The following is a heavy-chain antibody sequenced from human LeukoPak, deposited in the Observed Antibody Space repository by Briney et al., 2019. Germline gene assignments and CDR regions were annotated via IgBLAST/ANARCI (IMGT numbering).Heavy chain of an antibody. CDR2: IYYSGST. J-gene: IGHJ3*02. CDR3: ARDRAGGSPNAFDI. Sequence: SEILSLTCTVSGGSISSYYWSWIRKPPGKGLEWIGYIYYSGSTNYNPSLKSRVTISVDTSKNQFSLKLSSVTAADTAVYYCARDRAGGSPNAFDIWGQGTMVTVSS. CDR1: GGSISSYY. D-gene: IGHD3-16*01. V-gene: IGHV4-59*01.